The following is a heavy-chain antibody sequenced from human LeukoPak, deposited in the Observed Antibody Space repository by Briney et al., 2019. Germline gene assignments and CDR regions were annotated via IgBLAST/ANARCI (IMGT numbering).Heavy chain of an antibody. D-gene: IGHD3-3*01. CDR1: GGSFSDYY. CDR2: IYYSGST. Sequence: SETLSLTCAVYGGSFSDYYWSWIRQPPGKGLEWIGYIYYSGSTNYNPSLKSRVTISVDTSKNQFSLKLSSVTAADTAVYYCARGSEYDFWSGYYDWGQGTLVTVSS. CDR3: ARGSEYDFWSGYYD. J-gene: IGHJ4*02. V-gene: IGHV4-34*01.